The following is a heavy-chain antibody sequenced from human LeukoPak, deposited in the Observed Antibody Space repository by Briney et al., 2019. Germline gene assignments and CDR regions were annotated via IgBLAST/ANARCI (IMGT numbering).Heavy chain of an antibody. CDR3: ARPGGEIAAAAKSGYYFDY. CDR1: GFTFRNYG. CDR2: ISYDGTRK. D-gene: IGHD6-13*01. V-gene: IGHV3-30*03. J-gene: IGHJ4*02. Sequence: PGRSLRLSCAASGFTFRNYGMHWVRQAPGKGLEWVAVISYDGTRKFYADSVKGRFTISRDNSKNTLYLQMNSLRAEDTAVYYCARPGGEIAAAAKSGYYFDYWGQGTLVTVSS.